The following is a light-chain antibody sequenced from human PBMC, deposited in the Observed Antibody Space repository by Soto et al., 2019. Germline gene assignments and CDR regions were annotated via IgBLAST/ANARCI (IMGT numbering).Light chain of an antibody. CDR2: GAS. V-gene: IGKV3D-20*02. CDR3: QQRSNWTIT. CDR1: HSVSSSY. J-gene: IGKJ5*01. Sequence: EIVLTRAPCTLSCSPGEIATLSCRAGHSVSSSYLAWYQQKPGQAPRLLIYGASSRATGIPARFSGSGSGTDFTLTISSLEPEDFAVYYCQQRSNWTITFGQGTRMEIK.